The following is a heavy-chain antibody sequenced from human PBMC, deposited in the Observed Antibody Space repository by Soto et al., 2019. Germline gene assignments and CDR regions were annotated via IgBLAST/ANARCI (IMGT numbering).Heavy chain of an antibody. Sequence: QVQLVQSGAEVKKPGASVKVSCKASGYTFTSYDINWVRQATGQGLEWMGWMNPNSGNTGYAQKFQGRVTMTRNTSISTAYMELSSLRSEDTAVYYCARGPTENPITIFGVVIPKFIDYYYMDVWGKGTTVTVSS. V-gene: IGHV1-8*01. CDR2: MNPNSGNT. J-gene: IGHJ6*03. CDR1: GYTFTSYD. CDR3: ARGPTENPITIFGVVIPKFIDYYYMDV. D-gene: IGHD3-3*01.